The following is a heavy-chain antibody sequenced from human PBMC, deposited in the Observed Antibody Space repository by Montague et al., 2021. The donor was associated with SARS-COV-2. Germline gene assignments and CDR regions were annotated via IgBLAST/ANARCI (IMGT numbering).Heavy chain of an antibody. Sequence: SETLSLTCAVSRGSFSSNFWTWIRQSPGKGLEWIGYINHSGSPNYNPSLKSRVTISVDTSKKQISLQLSSVTAADTAVFFCARTRGYDPLFDFWGQGTLVTVSS. D-gene: IGHD5-12*01. J-gene: IGHJ4*02. V-gene: IGHV4-59*12. CDR1: RGSFSSNF. CDR3: ARTRGYDPLFDF. CDR2: INHSGSP.